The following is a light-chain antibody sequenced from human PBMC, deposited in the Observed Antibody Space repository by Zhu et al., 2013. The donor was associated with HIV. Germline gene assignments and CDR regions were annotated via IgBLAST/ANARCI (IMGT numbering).Light chain of an antibody. V-gene: IGLV1-51*01. CDR2: DNL. CDR1: TSRFDNFY. J-gene: IGLJ2*01. CDR3: GTWDSSLRAVV. Sequence: QSVLTQPPSVSAAPGQKVTISCSGSTSRFDNFYIAWYKKVPGTAPKLVIYDNLKRPSGIPDRFSGSKSGASATLGITGLQSGDEADYYCGTWDSSLRAVVFGGGTKLTVL.